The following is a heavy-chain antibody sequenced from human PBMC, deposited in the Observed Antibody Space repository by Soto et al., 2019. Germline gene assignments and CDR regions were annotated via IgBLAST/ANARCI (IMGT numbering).Heavy chain of an antibody. Sequence: QVQLVQSGPEVKEHGASEKVSCKTSGYMFTSYTIHWVRQAPGQGLEWMGSISSGNGNTKFSQKFQDRVTFTRDTSAGTAYMELGSLSFEDTAVYYCARKRQHVYFDHWGQGTLVTVSS. CDR2: ISSGNGNT. CDR3: ARKRQHVYFDH. J-gene: IGHJ4*02. D-gene: IGHD6-6*01. V-gene: IGHV1-3*01. CDR1: GYMFTSYT.